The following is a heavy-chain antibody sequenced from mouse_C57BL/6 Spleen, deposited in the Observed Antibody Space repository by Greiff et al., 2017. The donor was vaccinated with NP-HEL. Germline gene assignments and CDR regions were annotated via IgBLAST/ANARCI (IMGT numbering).Heavy chain of an antibody. CDR3: TRRNPYDYGYAMDY. D-gene: IGHD2-4*01. V-gene: IGHV1-15*01. CDR2: IDPETGGT. CDR1: GYTFTDYE. Sequence: QVQLKESGAELVRPGASVTLSCKASGYTFTDYEMHWVKQTPVHGLEWIGAIDPETGGTAYNQKFKGKAILTADKSSSTAYMELRSLTSEDSAVYYCTRRNPYDYGYAMDYWGQGTSVTVSS. J-gene: IGHJ4*01.